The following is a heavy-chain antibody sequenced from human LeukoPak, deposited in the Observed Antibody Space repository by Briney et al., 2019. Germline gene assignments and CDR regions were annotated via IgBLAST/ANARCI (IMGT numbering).Heavy chain of an antibody. CDR1: GGSISAYY. J-gene: IGHJ4*02. V-gene: IGHV4-4*07. Sequence: PSETLSLTCIVSGGSISAYYWNWIRQPAGKGLEWIGRLHSSGETTSNPSLMSRATMSLDTSRNHFSLNLTSVTAADTAIYYCATMFGESSDFDHWGQGTLVTVSS. CDR2: LHSSGET. CDR3: ATMFGESSDFDH. D-gene: IGHD3-10*02.